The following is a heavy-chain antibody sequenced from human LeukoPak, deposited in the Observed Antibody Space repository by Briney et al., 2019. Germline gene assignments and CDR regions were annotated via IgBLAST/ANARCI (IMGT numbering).Heavy chain of an antibody. J-gene: IGHJ6*03. V-gene: IGHV3-30*02. Sequence: RGSLRLSCAASGFTFSSYGMHWVRQAPGKGLEWVAFIRYDGSNKYYADSVKGRFTISRDNSKNTLYLQMNSLRAEDTAVYYCAKVRAVAGTYYYYYYMDVWGKGTTVTVSS. CDR1: GFTFSSYG. D-gene: IGHD6-19*01. CDR2: IRYDGSNK. CDR3: AKVRAVAGTYYYYYYMDV.